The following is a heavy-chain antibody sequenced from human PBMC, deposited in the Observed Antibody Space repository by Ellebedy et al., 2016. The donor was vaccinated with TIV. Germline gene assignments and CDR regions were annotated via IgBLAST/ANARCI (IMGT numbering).Heavy chain of an antibody. CDR3: ARDHPSAARDYGMDV. CDR2: ISSSSSTI. CDR1: GFTFSSYS. D-gene: IGHD6-25*01. Sequence: GGSLRLSCAASGFTFSSYSMNWVRQAPGKGLEWVSYISSSSSTIYYVDSVKGRFTISRDNAKNSLYLQMNSLRAEDTAVYYCARDHPSAARDYGMDVWGQGTTVTVSS. V-gene: IGHV3-48*04. J-gene: IGHJ6*02.